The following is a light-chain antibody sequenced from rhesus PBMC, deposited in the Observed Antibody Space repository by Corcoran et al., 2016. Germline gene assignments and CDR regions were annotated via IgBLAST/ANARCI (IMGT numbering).Light chain of an antibody. CDR1: QSIGSS. J-gene: IGKJ1*01. CDR3: QQSSSFPQT. Sequence: EVVLTQSPAFQSVTLKEKVTITCQASQSIGSSLHLYQQKPDQSPKLLIKFASQSISGVPSRFSGSGAGTDVTLTINSLEAEDAATYYCQQSSSFPQTFGQGTKVEIK. CDR2: FAS. V-gene: IGKV6-55*01.